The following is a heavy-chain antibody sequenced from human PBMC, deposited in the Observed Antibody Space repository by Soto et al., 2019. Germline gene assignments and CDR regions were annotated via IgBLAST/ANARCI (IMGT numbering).Heavy chain of an antibody. CDR1: GGSFSGYY. V-gene: IGHV4-34*01. CDR3: ARGTWYYYYYMDV. Sequence: SETLSLTCAVYGGSFSGYYWSWIRQPPGKGLEWIGEINHSGSTNYNPSLKSRVTISVDTSKNQFSLKLSSVTAADTAVYYCARGTWYYYYYMDVWGKGTTVTVSS. J-gene: IGHJ6*03. CDR2: INHSGST.